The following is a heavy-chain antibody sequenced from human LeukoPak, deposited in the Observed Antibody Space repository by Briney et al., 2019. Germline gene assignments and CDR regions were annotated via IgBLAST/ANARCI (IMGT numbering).Heavy chain of an antibody. J-gene: IGHJ4*02. V-gene: IGHV4-38-2*02. D-gene: IGHD1-20*01. Sequence: SETLSLTCTVSGGSISSGYYWGWIRQPPGKGLEWIGSMFHSGSTYYNPSLKSRVTMSVDTSKNQFSLKLSSVTAADTAVYYCARVRYNWNRDFDYWGQGTLVTVSS. CDR1: GGSISSGYY. CDR2: MFHSGST. CDR3: ARVRYNWNRDFDY.